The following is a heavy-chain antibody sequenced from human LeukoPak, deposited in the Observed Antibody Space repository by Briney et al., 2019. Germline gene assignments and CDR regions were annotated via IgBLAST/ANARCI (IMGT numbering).Heavy chain of an antibody. CDR3: ARVKTMIIVVSLFDY. Sequence: GASVEVSCKASGYTFSGYYMHWVRQAPGQGLEWMGWIIPTSGGTNYAQKFQGRVTMTRDTSISTAFMELSRLTSDDTAVYYCARVKTMIIVVSLFDYWGQGTLVTVSS. J-gene: IGHJ4*02. CDR1: GYTFSGYY. CDR2: IIPTSGGT. D-gene: IGHD3-22*01. V-gene: IGHV1-2*02.